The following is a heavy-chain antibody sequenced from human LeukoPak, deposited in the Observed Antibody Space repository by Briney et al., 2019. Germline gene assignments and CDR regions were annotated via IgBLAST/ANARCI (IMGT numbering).Heavy chain of an antibody. J-gene: IGHJ4*02. Sequence: GSLRLSCAASGFIVGNNYMTWVRQAPGKGLEWVSILYSGDSTYYADSVKGRFTISRDNSKNTLYLQMNSLRAEDTAVYYCARDPYIGYYRDWGQGTLVTVSS. CDR1: GFIVGNNY. D-gene: IGHD3-22*01. CDR3: ARDPYIGYYRD. CDR2: LYSGDST. V-gene: IGHV3-53*01.